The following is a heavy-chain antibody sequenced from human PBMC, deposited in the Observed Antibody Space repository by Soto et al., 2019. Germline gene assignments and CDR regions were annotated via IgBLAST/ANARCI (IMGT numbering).Heavy chain of an antibody. CDR2: ISGSGDST. CDR1: GFTFSSYA. Sequence: GGSLRLSCAASGFTFSSYAMNWVRQAPGKGLEWVSTISGSGDSTYYADSVKGRFTISRDSSKNTLYLQMNSLRAEDTAVYYCAKDLSLYWSGGTCCYKNWAQGTLVTVSS. CDR3: AKDLSLYWSGGTCCYKN. J-gene: IGHJ4*02. D-gene: IGHD2-15*01. V-gene: IGHV3-23*01.